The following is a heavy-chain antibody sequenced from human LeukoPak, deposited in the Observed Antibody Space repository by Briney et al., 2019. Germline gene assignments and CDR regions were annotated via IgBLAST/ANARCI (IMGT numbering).Heavy chain of an antibody. J-gene: IGHJ4*02. V-gene: IGHV4-39*07. CDR1: GGSIYSSTYY. CDR3: ARDRRYASPYFFDF. D-gene: IGHD3-9*01. Sequence: SETLSLTCTVSGGSIYSSTYYWGWIRQPPGRGLERIGSIYYSGRTEYNPSLKSRVTVSIDASKSQFSLRLSSVTAADTALYYCARDRRYASPYFFDFWGQGNLVTVSS. CDR2: IYYSGRT.